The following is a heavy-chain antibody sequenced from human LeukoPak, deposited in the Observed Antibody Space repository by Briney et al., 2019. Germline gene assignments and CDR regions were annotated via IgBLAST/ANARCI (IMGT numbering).Heavy chain of an antibody. D-gene: IGHD3-10*01. V-gene: IGHV1-58*01. CDR2: IVVGSGNT. J-gene: IGHJ4*02. CDR3: AADLFSITMVRGVLDY. Sequence: GTSVKVSCKASGFTFTSSAVQWVRQARGQRLEWIGSIVVGSGNTNYAQKFQERVTITRDMSTSTAYMELSSLRSEDTAVYYCAADLFSITMVRGVLDYWGQGTLVTVSS. CDR1: GFTFTSSA.